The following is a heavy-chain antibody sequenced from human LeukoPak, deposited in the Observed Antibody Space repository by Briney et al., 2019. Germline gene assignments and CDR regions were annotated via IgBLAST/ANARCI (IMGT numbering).Heavy chain of an antibody. V-gene: IGHV4-34*01. CDR2: INHSGST. CDR3: ARGHRGSGKIPYYYYGMDV. Sequence: SETLSLTCAVYGRSFSGYYWSWIRQPPGKGLEWIGEINHSGSTNYNPSLKSRVTISVDTSKNQFSLKLSSVTAADTAVYYCARGHRGSGKIPYYYYGMDVWGQGTTVTVSS. D-gene: IGHD3-10*01. J-gene: IGHJ6*02. CDR1: GRSFSGYY.